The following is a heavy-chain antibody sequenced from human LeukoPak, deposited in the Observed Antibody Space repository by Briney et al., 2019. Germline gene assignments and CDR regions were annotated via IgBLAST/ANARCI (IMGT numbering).Heavy chain of an antibody. CDR1: GFTFTDYI. D-gene: IGHD2-2*01. J-gene: IGHJ4*02. V-gene: IGHV3-30-3*01. Sequence: PGRSLRLSCVASGFTFTDYIMHWVRQAPGKGLEWVTVISYDGTIEYYADSVKGRFTISKDNSKNRLYLQMNSLRTEDTAVYYCARVPVVVPAAAYFDYWGQGTLVTVSS. CDR2: ISYDGTIE. CDR3: ARVPVVVPAAAYFDY.